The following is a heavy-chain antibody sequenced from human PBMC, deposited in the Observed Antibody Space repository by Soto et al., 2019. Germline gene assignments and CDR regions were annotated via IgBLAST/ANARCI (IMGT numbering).Heavy chain of an antibody. J-gene: IGHJ4*02. Sequence: GGSLRLSCATSGFSFGHYSFNWVRQAPGKGLEWVSYIRNDFSTKYYADSVKGRFTISRDNAKNTLYLQMNSLRAEDTAVYYCARDRSGWAYFDYWGQGTLVTVSS. D-gene: IGHD6-19*01. CDR1: GFSFGHYS. V-gene: IGHV3-48*01. CDR3: ARDRSGWAYFDY. CDR2: IRNDFSTK.